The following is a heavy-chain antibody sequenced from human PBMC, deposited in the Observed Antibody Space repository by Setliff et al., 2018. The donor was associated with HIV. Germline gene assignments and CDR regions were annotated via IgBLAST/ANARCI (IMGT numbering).Heavy chain of an antibody. Sequence: TLSLTRTVSGGSISSGSYYWSWIRQPAGKGLEWIGHIYTSGSTNYNPSLKSRVTISEDTSKHQFSLKLTSVTAADTAVYYCARSPRLRGGHNWFDPWGQGTLVTVSS. CDR3: ARSPRLRGGHNWFDP. V-gene: IGHV4-61*09. CDR1: GGSISSGSYY. CDR2: IYTSGST. D-gene: IGHD4-17*01. J-gene: IGHJ5*02.